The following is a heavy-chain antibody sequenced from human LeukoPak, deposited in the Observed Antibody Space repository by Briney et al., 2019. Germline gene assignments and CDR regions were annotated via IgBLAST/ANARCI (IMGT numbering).Heavy chain of an antibody. CDR1: GFTFTNYR. CDR3: AIDLGGHYSTP. D-gene: IGHD2-15*01. V-gene: IGHV3-21*04. CDR2: ISGSSSYI. Sequence: PGGSLRLSYVASGFTFTNYRMKCLRQAPGKGLEWVSSISGSSSYIYYADSVKGRFTISRDNSKNTLYLQMNSLRAEDTAVYYCAIDLGGHYSTPWGQGTLVTVSS. J-gene: IGHJ5*02.